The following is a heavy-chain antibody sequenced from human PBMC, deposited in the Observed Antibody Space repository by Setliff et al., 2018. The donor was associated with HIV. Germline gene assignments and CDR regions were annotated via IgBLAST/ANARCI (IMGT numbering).Heavy chain of an antibody. V-gene: IGHV3-23*01. CDR2: ISGSGRTT. J-gene: IGHJ4*02. D-gene: IGHD3-10*01. CDR3: AKVVRGAISTIIDY. CDR1: GFTFSNYA. Sequence: GGSLRLSCAASGFTFSNYAMNWVRQAPGKGLEWVSSISGSGRTTDYADSVKGRFTSSRDNSKNTMYLQVNSLRAEDTAVYYCAKVVRGAISTIIDYWGQESLVTVSS.